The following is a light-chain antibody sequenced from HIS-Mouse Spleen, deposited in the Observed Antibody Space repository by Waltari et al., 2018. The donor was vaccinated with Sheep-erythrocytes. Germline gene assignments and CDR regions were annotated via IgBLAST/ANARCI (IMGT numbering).Light chain of an antibody. CDR2: KAS. Sequence: DIQMTQSPSTLSASAGDRVTITCRSSQSISSWLAWYQQKPGKAPKLLLYKASSLESGVPSRFSGSGSETEFTLNISSLQPDDFATYYCQQYNSYSWTFGQGTKVKIK. CDR3: QQYNSYSWT. V-gene: IGKV1-5*03. CDR1: QSISSW. J-gene: IGKJ1*01.